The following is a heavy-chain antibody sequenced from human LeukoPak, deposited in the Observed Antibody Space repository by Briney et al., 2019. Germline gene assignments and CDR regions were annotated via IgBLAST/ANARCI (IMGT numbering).Heavy chain of an antibody. CDR2: INPNTGGT. Sequence: ASVKVSCKASGYTFTDYYLHWVRQVPGQGLECMGWINPNTGGTNYAQKFQGRVTMTRDTSISTAYMEVSSLRSDDTAVYYCARDLGGTTGAPWYYFDYWGQGTLVTVSS. J-gene: IGHJ4*02. CDR3: ARDLGGTTGAPWYYFDY. CDR1: GYTFTDYY. V-gene: IGHV1-2*02. D-gene: IGHD1-1*01.